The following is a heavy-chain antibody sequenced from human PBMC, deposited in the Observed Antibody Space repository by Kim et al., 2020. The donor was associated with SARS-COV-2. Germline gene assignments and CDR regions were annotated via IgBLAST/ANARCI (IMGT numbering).Heavy chain of an antibody. CDR2: IIPIFGTA. J-gene: IGHJ4*02. Sequence: SVKVSCKASGGTFSSYAISWVRQAPGQGLEWMGGIIPIFGTANYAQKFQGRVTITADESTSTAYMELSSLRSEDTAVYYCARGRRGYSGYDLPYFDYWGQGTLVTVSS. CDR3: ARGRRGYSGYDLPYFDY. CDR1: GGTFSSYA. V-gene: IGHV1-69*13. D-gene: IGHD5-12*01.